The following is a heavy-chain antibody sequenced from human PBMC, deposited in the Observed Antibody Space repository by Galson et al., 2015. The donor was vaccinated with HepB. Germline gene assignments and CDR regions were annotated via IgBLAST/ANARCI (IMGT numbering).Heavy chain of an antibody. D-gene: IGHD6-6*01. CDR1: GLSFSNYS. V-gene: IGHV3-21*01. J-gene: IGHJ4*02. CDR2: ISRSSTYI. CDR3: GSGLSTSFIDY. Sequence: SLRLPCAASGLSFSNYSMYWARQAPGRGLEWLSSISRSSTYIYDADSVKGRFTISRDNAKTSLYLQMSSLRAEDTAIYYCGSGLSTSFIDYWGQGILVTVSS.